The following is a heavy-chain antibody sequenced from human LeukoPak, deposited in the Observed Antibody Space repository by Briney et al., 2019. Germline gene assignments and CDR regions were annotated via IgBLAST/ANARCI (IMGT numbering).Heavy chain of an antibody. V-gene: IGHV4-59*08. D-gene: IGHD1-20*01. CDR2: IYYSGST. CDR3: ARLPGNYRNWNSYYYGMDV. Sequence: SETLSLTCTVSGGSISSYYWSWIRQPPGKGLEWIGYIYYSGSTNYNPPLKSRVTVSVDTSKNQFSLKLSSVTAADTAVYYCARLPGNYRNWNSYYYGMDVWGQGTTVTVSS. CDR1: GGSISSYY. J-gene: IGHJ6*02.